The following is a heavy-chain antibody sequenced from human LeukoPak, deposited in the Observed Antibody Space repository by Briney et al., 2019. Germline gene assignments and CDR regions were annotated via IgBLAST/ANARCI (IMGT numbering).Heavy chain of an antibody. D-gene: IGHD6-13*01. J-gene: IGHJ3*02. CDR1: GGTFSSYA. CDR3: ASYNKDSSSWYYAFDI. Sequence: SVKVSCKASGGTFSSYAISWVRQAPGQGLEWMGGIIPIFGTANYAQKFQGGVTITADKSTSTAYMELSSLRSEDTAVYYCASYNKDSSSWYYAFDIWGQGTMVTVSS. CDR2: IIPIFGTA. V-gene: IGHV1-69*06.